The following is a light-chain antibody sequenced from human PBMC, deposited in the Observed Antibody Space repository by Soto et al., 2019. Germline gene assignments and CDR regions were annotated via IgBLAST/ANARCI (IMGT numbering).Light chain of an antibody. J-gene: IGLJ1*01. V-gene: IGLV2-14*03. CDR3: CSYTTSSTPWV. Sequence: QSVLTQPASVSGSPGQSITISCTGTSSDVGGYNYVSWYQQHPGKAPKLMIYDVSDRPSGVSNRFSASKPGNTASLTISGLQAEDEADYYCCSYTTSSTPWVFGTGTRSTS. CDR1: SSDVGGYNY. CDR2: DVS.